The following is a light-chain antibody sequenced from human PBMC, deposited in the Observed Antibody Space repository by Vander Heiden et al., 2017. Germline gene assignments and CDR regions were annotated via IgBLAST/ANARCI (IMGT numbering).Light chain of an antibody. CDR3: QQDYHSPSF. Sequence: DIVMTQSPDSLAVSLGERATINCKSSQSVLSSSNNKNYLAWYQQKPGQPPKLLIYWASTRESGVPDRFSGSGSGTDFTLTISSLQTEDVAVYYCQQDYHSPSFFGGGTKVEIK. J-gene: IGKJ4*01. CDR1: QSVLSSSNNKNY. CDR2: WAS. V-gene: IGKV4-1*01.